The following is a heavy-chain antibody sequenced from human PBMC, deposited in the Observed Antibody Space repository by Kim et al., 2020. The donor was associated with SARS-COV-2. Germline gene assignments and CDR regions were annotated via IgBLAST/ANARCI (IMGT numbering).Heavy chain of an antibody. CDR1: GGSFSGYY. Sequence: SETLSLTCAVSGGSFSGYYWSWICQAPGKGLEWIGEIHPSGSTSYNPSLSSRVTTSGDTSKSQMSLKLSSVTAADTGVYYCARGQDTAKTGYWGQGTLVT. CDR2: IHPSGST. J-gene: IGHJ4*02. V-gene: IGHV4-34*01. D-gene: IGHD5-18*01. CDR3: ARGQDTAKTGY.